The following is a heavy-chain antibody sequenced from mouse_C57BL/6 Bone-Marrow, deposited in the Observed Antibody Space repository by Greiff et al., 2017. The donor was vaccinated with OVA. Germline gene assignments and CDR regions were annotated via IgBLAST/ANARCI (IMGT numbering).Heavy chain of an antibody. J-gene: IGHJ1*03. CDR1: GFSLTSSA. Sequence: QVQLQQSGPGLVAPSQSLSITCTVSGFSLTSSAISWVRQPPGKGLEWLGVIWTGGGTTYNSALNSSLSISKDNSKSQVVVKMNSLQTEDTARYYCATLITTGVGYFGVWGTGTTVTVSS. CDR3: ATLITTGVGYFGV. V-gene: IGHV2-9-1*01. D-gene: IGHD1-1*01. CDR2: IWTGGGT.